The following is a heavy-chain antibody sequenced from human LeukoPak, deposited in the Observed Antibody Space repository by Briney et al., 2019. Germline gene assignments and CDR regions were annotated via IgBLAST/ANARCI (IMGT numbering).Heavy chain of an antibody. CDR3: AGAPVITPYMVRGAPEGFDP. V-gene: IGHV4-38-2*01. CDR2: IYHSGST. D-gene: IGHD3-10*01. J-gene: IGHJ5*02. CDR1: GYSISSGYY. Sequence: SETLSLTCAVPGYSISSGYYWGWIRQPPGKGLEWIGSIYHSGSTYYNPSLKSRATISVDTSKNQFSLKLSSVTAADTAVYYCAGAPVITPYMVRGAPEGFDPWGQGTLVTVSS.